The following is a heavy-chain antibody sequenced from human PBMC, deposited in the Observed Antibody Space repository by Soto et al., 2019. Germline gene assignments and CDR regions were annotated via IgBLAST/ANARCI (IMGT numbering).Heavy chain of an antibody. CDR2: IYHTGTT. CDR1: GGNIKSGDYS. D-gene: IGHD2-15*01. CDR3: ARQGSRAFDI. J-gene: IGHJ3*02. V-gene: IGHV4-30-2*01. Sequence: PSETMSLTCTVSGGNIKSGDYSWTRIKKPPGKGLEWIGYIYHTGTTYYNMSLKSRVTISVDRSKNQFSLKLSSVTAADTAVYYCARQGSRAFDIWGQGTMVTVSS.